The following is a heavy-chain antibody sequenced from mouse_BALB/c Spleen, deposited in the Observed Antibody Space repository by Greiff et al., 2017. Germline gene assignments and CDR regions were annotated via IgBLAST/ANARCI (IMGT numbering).Heavy chain of an antibody. CDR2: ISDGGSYT. CDR1: GFTFSDYY. Sequence: EVKVVESGGGLVKPGGSLKLSCAASGFTFSDYYMYWVRQTPEKRLEWVATISDGGSYTYYPDSVKGRFTISRDNAKNNLFLQMTSLRSEDTAMYYCARSSSGYVYFDYWGQGTTLTVSS. V-gene: IGHV5-4*02. CDR3: ARSSSGYVYFDY. D-gene: IGHD3-1*01. J-gene: IGHJ2*01.